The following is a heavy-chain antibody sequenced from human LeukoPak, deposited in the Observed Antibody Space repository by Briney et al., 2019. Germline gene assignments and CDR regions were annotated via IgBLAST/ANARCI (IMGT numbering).Heavy chain of an antibody. CDR2: ISGSGGST. J-gene: IGHJ5*02. CDR1: GFTFSSDA. Sequence: PGASLRVSCGASGFTFSSDAMSCVRQAPGKGLEWVSGISGSGGSTYYADSVKGRFTISRDNSKNTLYLQMNSLRAEDTAVYYCAKRAVPTAATPWFDPWGQGTLVIVSS. CDR3: AKRAVPTAATPWFDP. V-gene: IGHV3-23*01. D-gene: IGHD2-15*01.